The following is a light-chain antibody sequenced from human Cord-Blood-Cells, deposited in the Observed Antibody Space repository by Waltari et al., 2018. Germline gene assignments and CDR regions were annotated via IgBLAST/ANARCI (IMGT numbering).Light chain of an antibody. CDR1: QSVSSY. Sequence: EIVLTQSPATLSLFPGERATLSCRASQSVSSYLAWYQQKPGQAPRLLIYDASNMATGIPARFSGSGSGTDFTLTISSLEPEDFAVYYCQQRSNWPLTFGPGTKVDIK. CDR2: DAS. J-gene: IGKJ3*01. V-gene: IGKV3-11*01. CDR3: QQRSNWPLT.